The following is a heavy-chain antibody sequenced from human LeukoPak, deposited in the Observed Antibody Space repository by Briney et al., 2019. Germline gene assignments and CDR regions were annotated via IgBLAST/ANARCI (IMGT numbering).Heavy chain of an antibody. V-gene: IGHV3-21*01. CDR3: ARDRGAYRYYYDSSGSPPREIDY. Sequence: PGGSLRLSCVASGFTINSYEMNWVRQAPGKGLEWVSSISSSSSYIYYADSVKGRFTISRDNAKNSLYRQMNSLRAEDTAVYYCARDRGAYRYYYDSSGSPPREIDYWGQGTLVTVSS. D-gene: IGHD3-22*01. J-gene: IGHJ4*02. CDR1: GFTINSYE. CDR2: ISSSSSYI.